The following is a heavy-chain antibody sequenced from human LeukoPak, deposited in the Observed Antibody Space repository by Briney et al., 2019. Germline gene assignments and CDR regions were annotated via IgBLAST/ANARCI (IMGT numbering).Heavy chain of an antibody. D-gene: IGHD6-13*01. Sequence: ASVTVSCKASGGTFTSYYMHWVRQAPGQGLEWMGIINPSGGSTSYAQKFQGRVTMTRDTSTSTVYMELSSLRSEDTAVYYCARARRIAAAGTGPSYGTLPDYWGQGTLVTVSS. V-gene: IGHV1-46*01. CDR3: ARARRIAAAGTGPSYGTLPDY. J-gene: IGHJ4*02. CDR1: GGTFTSYY. CDR2: INPSGGST.